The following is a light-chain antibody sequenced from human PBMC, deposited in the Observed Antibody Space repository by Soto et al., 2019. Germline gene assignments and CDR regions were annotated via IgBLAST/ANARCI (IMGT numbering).Light chain of an antibody. CDR1: QSIGGW. Sequence: DIQMTQSPSTLSASVGDRVTITCRASQSIGGWLAWYQQKPGKAPKFLIYDVSNLASGVPSRFSGSGSGTEFTLSISSLQPDDFATYYCQQYNGYRWTFGQGTKVDIK. V-gene: IGKV1-5*01. J-gene: IGKJ1*01. CDR2: DVS. CDR3: QQYNGYRWT.